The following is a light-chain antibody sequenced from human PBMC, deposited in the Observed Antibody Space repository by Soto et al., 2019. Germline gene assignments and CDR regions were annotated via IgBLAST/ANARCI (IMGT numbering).Light chain of an antibody. CDR3: MQGLQTRT. J-gene: IGKJ1*01. CDR1: QSLLHSNGYSY. Sequence: DIVMTQSPLSLPVTPGEPASISCRSSQSLLHSNGYSYLDWYLQKPGQSPQLLISLGSNRASGVPDRFRGSGSGTDFTLKISRVEAEDVGVYYCMQGLQTRTFGQGTKVEIK. CDR2: LGS. V-gene: IGKV2-28*01.